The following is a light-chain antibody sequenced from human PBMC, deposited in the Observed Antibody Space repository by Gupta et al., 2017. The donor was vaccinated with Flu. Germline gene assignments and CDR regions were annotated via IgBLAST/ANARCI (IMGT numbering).Light chain of an antibody. J-gene: IGLJ3*02. CDR1: EFQRQY. CDR2: KDS. CDR3: KSTVNVDGWV. V-gene: IGLV3-25*03. Sequence: PGKKARISCCGNEFQRQYASWYQQRSGQAPVLLIDKDSQRAAGIPERLSGSSSGTAGTLTISGVQAEDEADYYCKSTVNVDGWVFGGGTKLTVL.